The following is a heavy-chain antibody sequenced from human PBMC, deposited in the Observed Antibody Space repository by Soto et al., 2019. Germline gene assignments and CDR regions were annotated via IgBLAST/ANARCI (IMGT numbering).Heavy chain of an antibody. D-gene: IGHD3-10*01. CDR3: ARSYYGSGSYWFYGMDV. CDR1: GGTFGNSA. CDR2: IIPSFATG. Sequence: SVKVSCKASGGTFGNSAISWVRQAPGQGLEWMGGIIPSFATGNSAPEFQGRLTITADKSTTTAYMELSSLRSEDTAVYYCARSYYGSGSYWFYGMDVWGQGTTVTVS. V-gene: IGHV1-69*06. J-gene: IGHJ6*02.